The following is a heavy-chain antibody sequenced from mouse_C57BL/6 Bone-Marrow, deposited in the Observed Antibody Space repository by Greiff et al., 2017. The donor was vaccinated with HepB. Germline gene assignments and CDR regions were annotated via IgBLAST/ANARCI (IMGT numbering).Heavy chain of an antibody. J-gene: IGHJ2*01. CDR1: GYTFTDYY. Sequence: QVQLQQSGAELVRPGASVKLSCKASGYTFTDYYINWVKQRPGQGLEWIARIYPGSGNTYYNEKFKGKATLTAEKSSSTAYMQLSSLTSEDSAVYFCARGGDFDYWGQGTTLTFSS. CDR2: IYPGSGNT. CDR3: ARGGDFDY. D-gene: IGHD2-13*01. V-gene: IGHV1-76*01.